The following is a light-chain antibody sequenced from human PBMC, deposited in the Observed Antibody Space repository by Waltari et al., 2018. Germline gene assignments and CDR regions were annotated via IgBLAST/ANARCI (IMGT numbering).Light chain of an antibody. V-gene: IGLV3-27*01. CDR2: KDT. CDR1: VLAEKY. CDR3: HAAADNNWF. J-gene: IGLJ2*01. Sequence: YDLTQPLSVSVSPGQTATITCSGDVLAEKYVRWFQQKPGQAPTLILDKDTERPSGIPERFSGSSSGSTVTLTIRGALLEDEADYHCHAAADNNWFFGGGTKLTVL.